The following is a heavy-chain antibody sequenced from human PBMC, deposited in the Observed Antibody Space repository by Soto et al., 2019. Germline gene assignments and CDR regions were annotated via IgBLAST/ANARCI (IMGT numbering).Heavy chain of an antibody. J-gene: IGHJ4*02. V-gene: IGHV4-31*01. D-gene: IGHD6-19*01. Sequence: QMQLQESGPGLLKPSQTLSLTCTVSGGSISSGGYYWNWIRHHPGKGLEWIGYMYYSGSTYYNPCHKSQVTMSVDSSKNQFSLELSSVTAADTAVYYCAREGYSSNFSFDYWGQGTVVIVSS. CDR1: GGSISSGGYY. CDR3: AREGYSSNFSFDY. CDR2: MYYSGST.